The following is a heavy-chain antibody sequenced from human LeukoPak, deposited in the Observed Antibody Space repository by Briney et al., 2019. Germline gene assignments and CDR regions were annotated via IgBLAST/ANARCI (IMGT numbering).Heavy chain of an antibody. Sequence: GGSLRLSCAVSGFTFSSYWMNWVRQAPGKGLEWVANIKQDGSEKYYVDSARGRFSISRDNAKNSLYLQMNSLRAEDTAVYYCARDMRWGGLDAFDIWGQGTMVTVSS. V-gene: IGHV3-7*03. CDR1: GFTFSSYW. CDR2: IKQDGSEK. J-gene: IGHJ3*02. D-gene: IGHD3/OR15-3a*01. CDR3: ARDMRWGGLDAFDI.